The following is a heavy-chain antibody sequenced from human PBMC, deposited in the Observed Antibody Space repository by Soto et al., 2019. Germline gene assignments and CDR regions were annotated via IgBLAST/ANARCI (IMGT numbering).Heavy chain of an antibody. CDR3: ARESTIFGVVTHFYYYYYYMDV. CDR2: IIPILGIA. D-gene: IGHD3-3*01. Sequence: QVQLVQSGAEVKKPGSSVKVSCKASGGTFSSYTISWVRQAPGQGLEWMGRIIPILGIANYAQKFQGRVTITADKSTSTAYMELSSLRSEDTAVYYCARESTIFGVVTHFYYYYYYMDVWGKGTTVTVSS. V-gene: IGHV1-69*08. CDR1: GGTFSSYT. J-gene: IGHJ6*03.